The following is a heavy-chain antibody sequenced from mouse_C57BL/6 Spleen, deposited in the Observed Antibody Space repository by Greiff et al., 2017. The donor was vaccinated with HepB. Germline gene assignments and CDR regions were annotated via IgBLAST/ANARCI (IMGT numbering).Heavy chain of an antibody. CDR1: GYTFTSYW. CDR3: ASLALSYYAMDY. V-gene: IGHV1-61*01. CDR2: IYPSDSET. Sequence: VQLQQPGAELVRPGSSVKLSCKASGYTFTSYWMDWVKQRPGQGLEWIGNIYPSDSETHYNQKFKDKATLTVDKSSSTAYMQLSSLTSEDSAVYYCASLALSYYAMDYWGQGTSVTVSS. J-gene: IGHJ4*01.